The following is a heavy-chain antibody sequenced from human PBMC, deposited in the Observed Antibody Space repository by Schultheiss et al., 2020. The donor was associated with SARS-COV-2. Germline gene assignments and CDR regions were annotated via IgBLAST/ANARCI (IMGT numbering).Heavy chain of an antibody. D-gene: IGHD5-18*01. CDR2: IWYDGSNK. J-gene: IGHJ6*02. Sequence: GGSLRLSCAASGFTFSSYAMHWVRQAPGKGLEWVAVIWYDGSNKYYADSVKGRFTISRDNSKNTLYLQMNSLRAEDTAVYYCARNTAMVTGPRSGMDVWGQGTTVTVSS. CDR3: ARNTAMVTGPRSGMDV. CDR1: GFTFSSYA. V-gene: IGHV3-33*08.